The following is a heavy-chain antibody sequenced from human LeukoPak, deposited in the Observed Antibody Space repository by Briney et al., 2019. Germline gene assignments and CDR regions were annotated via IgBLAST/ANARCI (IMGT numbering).Heavy chain of an antibody. CDR3: AIKPDIVVVPAAIVDY. D-gene: IGHD2-2*01. CDR2: FDPEDGET. Sequence: ASVKVSCKVSGYTLTELSMHWVRQAPGKGLEWMGGFDPEDGETIYAQKFQGRVTMTEDTSTDTAYMELSSLRSEDTAVYYCAIKPDIVVVPAAIVDYWGQGTLVTVSS. V-gene: IGHV1-24*01. J-gene: IGHJ4*02. CDR1: GYTLTELS.